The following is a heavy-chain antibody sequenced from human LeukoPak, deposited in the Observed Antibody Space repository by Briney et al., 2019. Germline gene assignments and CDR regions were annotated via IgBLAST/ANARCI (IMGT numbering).Heavy chain of an antibody. J-gene: IGHJ3*02. V-gene: IGHV3-48*03. CDR2: ISSSGSSI. Sequence: SGGSLRLSCAASGLTFSSYEMNWVRQAPGKGLEWVSYISSSGSSIYYADSVKGRFTISRDNAKKSLYLQMHSLRAEDTAVYYCARDSHKFDSSGYYPDAFDIWGQGTMVTVSP. CDR3: ARDSHKFDSSGYYPDAFDI. D-gene: IGHD3-22*01. CDR1: GLTFSSYE.